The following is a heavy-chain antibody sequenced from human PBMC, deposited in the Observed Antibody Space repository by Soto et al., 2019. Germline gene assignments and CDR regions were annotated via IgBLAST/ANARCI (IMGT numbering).Heavy chain of an antibody. J-gene: IGHJ4*02. Sequence: QVQLVESGGGVVQPGRSLRLSCAASGFTFSSYGMHWVRQAPGKGLEWVAVISDDGSNKYYADSLKGRFTISRDNSKNTLYLKMNSLRAEETAVYYCAKEWVYDTSGWSFDYWSQGTLVTVSS. V-gene: IGHV3-30*18. CDR3: AKEWVYDTSGWSFDY. CDR2: ISDDGSNK. D-gene: IGHD3-22*01. CDR1: GFTFSSYG.